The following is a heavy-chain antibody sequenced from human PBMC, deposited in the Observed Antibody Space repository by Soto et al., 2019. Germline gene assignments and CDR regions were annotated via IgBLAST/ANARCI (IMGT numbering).Heavy chain of an antibody. CDR3: AKVFYYYDSSGYYYFDY. Sequence: GGSLRLSCAASGFTFRSYAVSWVRQAPGKGPEWISSISGSGSTIDYADSVKGRFPISRDNSKNTLYLQMSSLRAEDTAVYYCAKVFYYYDSSGYYYFDYWGQGTLVTVSS. CDR2: ISGSGSTI. CDR1: GFTFRSYA. V-gene: IGHV3-23*01. D-gene: IGHD3-22*01. J-gene: IGHJ4*02.